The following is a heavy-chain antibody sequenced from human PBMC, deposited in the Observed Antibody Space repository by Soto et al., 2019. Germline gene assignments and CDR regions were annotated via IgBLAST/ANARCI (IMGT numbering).Heavy chain of an antibody. V-gene: IGHV3-30-3*01. Sequence: VVSLRLSCAASGFTFSSYAMHWVRQAPGKGLEWVAVISYDGSNKYYADSVKGRFTISRDNSKNTLYLQMNSLRAEDTAVYYCARDRRGSGGSCPNNWFDPWGQGNLVTVSS. CDR3: ARDRRGSGGSCPNNWFDP. CDR2: ISYDGSNK. J-gene: IGHJ5*02. D-gene: IGHD2-15*01. CDR1: GFTFSSYA.